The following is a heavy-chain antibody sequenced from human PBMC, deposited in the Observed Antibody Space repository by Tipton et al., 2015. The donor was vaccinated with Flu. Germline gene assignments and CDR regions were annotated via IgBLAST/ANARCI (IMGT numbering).Heavy chain of an antibody. CDR1: GPSITSGSYF. D-gene: IGHD3-16*02. J-gene: IGHJ4*02. CDR2: IYTSGST. Sequence: TLSLTCTVSGPSITSGSYFWSWIRQPAGKDLEWIGRIYTSGSTNYNPSLESRVTISMDTSKNQFSLKLSSVTAADTAMYYCARGLGRPSDYDYVWGSHRPFHYWGQGTLVTVSS. CDR3: ARGLGRPSDYDYVWGSHRPFHY. V-gene: IGHV4-61*02.